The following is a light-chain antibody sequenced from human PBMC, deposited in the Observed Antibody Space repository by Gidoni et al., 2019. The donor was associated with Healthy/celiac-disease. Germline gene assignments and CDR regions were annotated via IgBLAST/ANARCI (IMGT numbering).Light chain of an antibody. CDR3: NSRDSSGNPVV. Sequence: VALGQTVRITCQGDSLRSYYASWYQQKPGQAPVLVIYGKNNRPSGIPDRFSGSSSGNTASLTITGAQAEDEADYYCNSRDSSGNPVVFGGGTKLTVL. V-gene: IGLV3-19*01. CDR1: SLRSYY. CDR2: GKN. J-gene: IGLJ2*01.